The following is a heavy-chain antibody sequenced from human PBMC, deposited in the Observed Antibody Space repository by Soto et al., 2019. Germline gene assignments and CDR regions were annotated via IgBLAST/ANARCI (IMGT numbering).Heavy chain of an antibody. J-gene: IGHJ5*02. V-gene: IGHV1-2*02. CDR3: ARDLEGYCSGGSCQAPYGDVRWFDP. Sequence: ASVKVSCKASGYTFTGYYMHWVRQAPGQGLEWMGWINPNSGGTNYAQKFQGRVTMTRDTSISTAYMELSRLRSDDTAVYYCARDLEGYCSGGSCQAPYGDVRWFDPWGPGTLVTVS. CDR1: GYTFTGYY. D-gene: IGHD2-15*01. CDR2: INPNSGGT.